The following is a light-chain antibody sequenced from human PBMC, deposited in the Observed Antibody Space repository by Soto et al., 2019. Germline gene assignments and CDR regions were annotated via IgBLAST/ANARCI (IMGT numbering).Light chain of an antibody. CDR1: QTVLDSSNNKDY. CDR3: QQYYTSPRT. Sequence: DIVMTQSPDCLAVSLGERATINCRSSQTVLDSSNNKDYLSLYQQKAGQPPKLFIYWASTREFGVPDRFSGSGSGTDFTLTISSLQAEDVAVYYCQQYYTSPRTFGHGTKVEIK. CDR2: WAS. J-gene: IGKJ1*01. V-gene: IGKV4-1*01.